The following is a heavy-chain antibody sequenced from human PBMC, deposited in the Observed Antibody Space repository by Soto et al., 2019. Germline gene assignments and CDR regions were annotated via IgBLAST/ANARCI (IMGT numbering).Heavy chain of an antibody. CDR3: AKCRGYCSGGRCPLYMDV. Sequence: GGSLRLSCAASEFTFSTYAMTWVRQAPGKGLEWVSTISGSGGSTYYADSVKGRLTISRDNSKNTMYLQMNSLRAEDTAVYYCAKCRGYCSGGRCPLYMDVWGKGTTVTVSS. CDR2: ISGSGGST. D-gene: IGHD2-15*01. V-gene: IGHV3-23*01. CDR1: EFTFSTYA. J-gene: IGHJ6*03.